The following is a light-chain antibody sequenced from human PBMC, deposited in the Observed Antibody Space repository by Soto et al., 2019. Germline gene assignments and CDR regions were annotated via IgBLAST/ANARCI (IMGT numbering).Light chain of an antibody. CDR2: AAS. CDR3: HHYNTHST. Sequence: DIQMTQAPSSLSASFGDRVTITCRASQRISNWLAWYQQKPGKAPKLLIYAASSLESGVPSRFSGSGSGTEFTLTISSMQPDDFATYYCHHYNTHSTFGQGTKVDIK. V-gene: IGKV1-5*03. CDR1: QRISNW. J-gene: IGKJ1*01.